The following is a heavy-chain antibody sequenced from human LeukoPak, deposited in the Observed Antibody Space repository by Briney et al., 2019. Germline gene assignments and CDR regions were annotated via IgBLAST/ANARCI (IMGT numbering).Heavy chain of an antibody. V-gene: IGHV4-59*08. Sequence: SETLSLTCAVYGGSFSGYYWSWIGQPPGKGLEWIGYIYYTGTTNYNPSLKNRVTISADTSKNQFSLKLNSVTAADTAVYYCASILDGMDVWGQGTTVSVSS. J-gene: IGHJ6*02. CDR2: IYYTGTT. CDR3: ASILDGMDV. CDR1: GGSFSGYY.